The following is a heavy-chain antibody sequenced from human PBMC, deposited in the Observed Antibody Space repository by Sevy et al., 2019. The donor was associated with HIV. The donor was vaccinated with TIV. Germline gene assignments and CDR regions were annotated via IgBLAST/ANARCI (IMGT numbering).Heavy chain of an antibody. CDR3: ARLDVGGVTVTGDGY. CDR1: GFTFSSYA. V-gene: IGHV3-30-3*01. D-gene: IGHD3-16*02. Sequence: GGSLRLSCAASGFTFSSYAMHWVRQAPGKGLEWVAVISYDGSNKYYADSVKGRFTISRDNSKNTLYLQMNSLRAEDTAVYYCARLDVGGVTVTGDGYWDQGTLVTVSS. CDR2: ISYDGSNK. J-gene: IGHJ4*02.